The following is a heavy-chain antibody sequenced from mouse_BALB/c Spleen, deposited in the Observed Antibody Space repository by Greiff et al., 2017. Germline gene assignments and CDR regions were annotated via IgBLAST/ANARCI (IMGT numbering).Heavy chain of an antibody. J-gene: IGHJ4*01. D-gene: IGHD1-2*01. CDR2: ISSGGST. V-gene: IGHV5-6-5*01. Sequence: EVKVVESGGGLVKPGGSLKLSCAASGFTFSSYAMSWVRQTPEKRLEWVASISSGGSTYYPDSVKGRFTISRDNARNILYLQMSSLRSEDTAMYYCARGFTTAGYYAMDYWGQGTSVTVSS. CDR3: ARGFTTAGYYAMDY. CDR1: GFTFSSYA.